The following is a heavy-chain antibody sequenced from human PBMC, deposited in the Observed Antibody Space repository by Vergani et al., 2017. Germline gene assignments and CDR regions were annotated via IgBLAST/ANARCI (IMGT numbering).Heavy chain of an antibody. Sequence: QVQLVQSGSELKKPGASVKISCKASGYIFTQSVMNWVRQAPGQGPEWMGWINTATGKSTYAQDFTGRFVFSLDTSVNTAYLQISSLKTEDTAIYYYATTTSSRVCDSWGQGTLVTVST. J-gene: IGHJ5*02. V-gene: IGHV7-4-1*02. CDR3: ATTTSSRVCDS. CDR2: INTATGKS. D-gene: IGHD2-21*01. CDR1: GYIFTQSV.